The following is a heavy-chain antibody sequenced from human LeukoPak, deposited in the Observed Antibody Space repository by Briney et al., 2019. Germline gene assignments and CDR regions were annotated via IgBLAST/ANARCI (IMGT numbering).Heavy chain of an antibody. CDR3: ARARGNRIFGVAILGNFDY. V-gene: IGHV4-34*01. Sequence: PSETLSLTCAVYGGSFSGYYWSWIRQPPGKGLEWIGEINHSGSTNYNPSLKSRVTISVDTSKNQFSLKLSSVTAADTAVYYCARARGNRIFGVAILGNFDYWGQGTLVTVSS. CDR2: INHSGST. CDR1: GGSFSGYY. J-gene: IGHJ4*02. D-gene: IGHD3-3*01.